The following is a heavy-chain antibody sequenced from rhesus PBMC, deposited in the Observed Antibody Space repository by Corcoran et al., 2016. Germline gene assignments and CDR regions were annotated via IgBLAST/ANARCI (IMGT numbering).Heavy chain of an antibody. CDR2: ISPYNGNK. CDR1: GSTFTSSY. V-gene: IGHV1-180*01. CDR3: TRGGNYFDY. J-gene: IGHJ4*01. Sequence: VQLVQSGAEIKQPGASVKLSCQASGSTFTSSYMHWVSQAPGQGLEGIGLISPYNGNKVYAQNFQGRVTITTDTYTSTGYMERSSLRSEDTAVYYCTRGGNYFDYWGQGVLVTVSS.